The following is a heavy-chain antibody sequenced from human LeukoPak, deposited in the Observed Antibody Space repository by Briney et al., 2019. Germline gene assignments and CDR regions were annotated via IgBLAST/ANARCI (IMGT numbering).Heavy chain of an antibody. CDR3: ARTIDSSGYYFDY. D-gene: IGHD3-22*01. V-gene: IGHV4-59*08. CDR1: GGSISSYY. Sequence: SETLSLTCTVSGGSISSYYWSWIRQPPGKGLEWIGYIYYSGTTNYNPSLKSRVTISVDTSKNQFSLKLSSVTAADTAVYYCARTIDSSGYYFDYWGQGTLVTVSS. J-gene: IGHJ4*02. CDR2: IYYSGTT.